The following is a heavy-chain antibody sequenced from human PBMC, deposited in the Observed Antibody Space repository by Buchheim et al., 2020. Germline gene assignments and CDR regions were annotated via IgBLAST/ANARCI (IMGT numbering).Heavy chain of an antibody. CDR3: ASQIVVVPAAIDY. CDR2: NYYSGST. CDR1: GGSINSGDYF. V-gene: IGHV4-30-4*01. J-gene: IGHJ4*02. D-gene: IGHD2-2*01. Sequence: QVQLQESGPGLVKPSQTLSLTCTVSGGSINSGDYFWSWIRQPPGKGLEWIGFNYYSGSTYYNPTLKSRVTITIYTSKNQFSLKLTSVTAADTAVYYCASQIVVVPAAIDYWGQGTL.